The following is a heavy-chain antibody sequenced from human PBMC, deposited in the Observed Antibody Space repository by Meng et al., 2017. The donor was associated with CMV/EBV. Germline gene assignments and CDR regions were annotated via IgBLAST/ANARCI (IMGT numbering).Heavy chain of an antibody. D-gene: IGHD1-1*01. CDR2: IYYSGST. CDR3: ARESHGTTGTTPVDWFDP. Sequence: SETLSLTCTVSGGSASSGSYYWSWIRQPPGKGLEWIGYIYYSGSTNYNPSLKSRVTISVDTSKNQFSLKLSSVTAADTAVYYCARESHGTTGTTPVDWFDPWGQGTLVTVSS. J-gene: IGHJ5*02. CDR1: GGSASSGSYY. V-gene: IGHV4-61*01.